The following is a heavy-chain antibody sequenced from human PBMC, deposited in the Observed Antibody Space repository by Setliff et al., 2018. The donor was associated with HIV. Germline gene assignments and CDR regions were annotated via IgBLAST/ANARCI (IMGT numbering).Heavy chain of an antibody. CDR3: ARPPKSYGSGSDAFDI. V-gene: IGHV5-51*01. CDR2: IYPGDSDT. D-gene: IGHD3-10*01. Sequence: GESLKISCKGSGYSFTSYWLGWVRQMPGKGLEWMGIIYPGDSDTRYSPSFQGQVTISADKSISTAYLQWSSLKASDTAMYYCARPPKSYGSGSDAFDIWGQGTMVTVSS. CDR1: GYSFTSYW. J-gene: IGHJ3*02.